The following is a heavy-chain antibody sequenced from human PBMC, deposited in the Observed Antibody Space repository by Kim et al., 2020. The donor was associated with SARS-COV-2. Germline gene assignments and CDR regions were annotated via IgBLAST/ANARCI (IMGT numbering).Heavy chain of an antibody. V-gene: IGHV1-18*04. CDR3: ARDPPLRLVAAAGLQKYYYSGMDV. CDR1: GYTFTSYG. CDR2: ISAYNGNT. D-gene: IGHD6-13*01. J-gene: IGHJ6*02. Sequence: ASVKVSYKASGYTFTSYGISWVRQAPGQGLEWMGWISAYNGNTNYAQKLQGRVTMTTDTSTSTAYMELRSLRSDDTAVYYCARDPPLRLVAAAGLQKYYYSGMDVWGQGTTVTVSS.